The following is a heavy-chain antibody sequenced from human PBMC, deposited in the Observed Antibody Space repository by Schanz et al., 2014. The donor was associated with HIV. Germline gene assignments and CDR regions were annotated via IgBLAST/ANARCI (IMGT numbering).Heavy chain of an antibody. D-gene: IGHD3-10*01. Sequence: QVQLVESGGGVVQPGRSLRLSCAASGFTFSTCGMHWVRQAPGKGLECVAFIWYDGSNKYYADSVKGRLTISRDNSKNTLYLQMNNLRSDDTAVYYCVTLKLRGVIEFWGQGTLVTVSS. CDR3: VTLKLRGVIEF. V-gene: IGHV3-33*08. CDR2: IWYDGSNK. CDR1: GFTFSTCG. J-gene: IGHJ5*01.